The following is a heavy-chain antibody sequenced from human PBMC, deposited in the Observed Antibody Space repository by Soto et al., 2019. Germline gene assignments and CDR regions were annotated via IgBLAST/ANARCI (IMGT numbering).Heavy chain of an antibody. V-gene: IGHV5-10-1*04. CDR2: IDHEDSQT. J-gene: IGHJ4*02. D-gene: IGHD5-12*01. CDR3: ATSTVSYVDIVSSTTRGYFDH. CDR1: GNSFSNYW. Sequence: GESLKISCKGSGNSFSNYWINWVRQVPGKGLEWMGRIDHEDSQTNYSPSFEGQVTLSVDRSISTAYLQWSSLKASDTAIYYCATSTVSYVDIVSSTTRGYFDHWGQGTLVTVSS.